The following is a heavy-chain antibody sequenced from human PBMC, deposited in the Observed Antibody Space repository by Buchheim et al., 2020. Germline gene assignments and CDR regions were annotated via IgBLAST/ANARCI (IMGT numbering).Heavy chain of an antibody. CDR1: GFTFSSYA. CDR2: ISGSGGSK. Sequence: EVQLLESGGGLVQPGGSLRLSCAASGFTFSSYAMSWVRQAPGKGLEWVSAISGSGGSKYYADSVKGRFTISRDNSKNTTYLQMNSLRAEDTAVYYCAKPSVISYYYDSSGYYYFDYWGQGTL. J-gene: IGHJ4*02. V-gene: IGHV3-23*01. D-gene: IGHD3-22*01. CDR3: AKPSVISYYYDSSGYYYFDY.